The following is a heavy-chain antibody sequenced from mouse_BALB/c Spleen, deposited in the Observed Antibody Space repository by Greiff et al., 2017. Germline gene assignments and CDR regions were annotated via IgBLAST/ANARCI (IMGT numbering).Heavy chain of an antibody. CDR3: ARTGTYYFDY. J-gene: IGHJ2*01. D-gene: IGHD4-1*01. CDR1: GFTFSSFG. V-gene: IGHV5-17*02. CDR2: ISSGSSTI. Sequence: EVQLQESGGGLVQPGGSRKLSCAASGFTFSSFGMHWVRQAPEKGLEWVAYISSGSSTIYYADTVKGRFTISRDNPKNTLFLQMTSLRSEDTAMYYCARTGTYYFDYWGQGTTLTVSS.